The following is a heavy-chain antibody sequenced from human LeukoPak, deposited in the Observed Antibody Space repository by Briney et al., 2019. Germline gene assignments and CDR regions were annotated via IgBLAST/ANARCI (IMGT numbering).Heavy chain of an antibody. V-gene: IGHV4-39*07. CDR1: GGSISSSSSY. CDR2: IYYSGST. D-gene: IGHD3-22*01. J-gene: IGHJ4*02. Sequence: SETLSLTCTVSGGSISSSSSYWGWIRQPPGKGLEWIGSIYYSGSTYYNPSLKSRVTISVDTSKNQFSLKLSSVTAADTAVYYCARDRYYYDSSGYDPYFDYLGQGTLVTVSS. CDR3: ARDRYYYDSSGYDPYFDY.